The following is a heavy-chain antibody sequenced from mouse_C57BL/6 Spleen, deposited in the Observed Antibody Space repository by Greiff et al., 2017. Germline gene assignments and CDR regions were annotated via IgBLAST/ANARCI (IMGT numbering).Heavy chain of an antibody. Sequence: VQLQQSGPELVKPGASVKISCKASGYTFTDYYMNWVKQSHGKSLEWIGDINPNNGGTSYNQKFKGKATLTVDKSSSTAYMELRSLTSEDSAVYYCARHDYYAMDYWGKGTSVTVSS. CDR2: INPNNGGT. CDR3: ARHDYYAMDY. V-gene: IGHV1-26*01. J-gene: IGHJ4*01. CDR1: GYTFTDYY.